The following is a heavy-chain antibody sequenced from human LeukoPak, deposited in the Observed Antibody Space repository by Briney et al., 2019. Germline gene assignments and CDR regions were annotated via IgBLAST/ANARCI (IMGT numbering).Heavy chain of an antibody. J-gene: IGHJ4*02. CDR2: ISYDGSNK. V-gene: IGHV3-30*18. Sequence: GGSLRLSCAASGFTFSSYGMHWVRQAPGKGLEWVAVISYDGSNKYYPDSVKGRFTISRDNSKNTLYLQMNSLRAEDTAVYYCAKGGGVGGTHYFDYWGQGTLVTVSS. CDR3: AKGGGVGGTHYFDY. D-gene: IGHD1-26*01. CDR1: GFTFSSYG.